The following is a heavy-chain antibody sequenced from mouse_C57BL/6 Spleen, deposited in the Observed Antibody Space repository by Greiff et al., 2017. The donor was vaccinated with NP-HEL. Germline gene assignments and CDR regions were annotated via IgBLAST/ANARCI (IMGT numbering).Heavy chain of an antibody. D-gene: IGHD4-1*01. J-gene: IGHJ3*01. Sequence: VQLKESGGGLVQPGGSLSLSCAASGFTFTDYYMSWVRQPPGKALEWLGFIRNKANGYTTEYSASVKGRFTISRDNSQSILYLQMNALRAEDSATYYCARANWDAWFAYWGQGTLVTVSA. CDR3: ARANWDAWFAY. CDR1: GFTFTDYY. CDR2: IRNKANGYTT. V-gene: IGHV7-3*01.